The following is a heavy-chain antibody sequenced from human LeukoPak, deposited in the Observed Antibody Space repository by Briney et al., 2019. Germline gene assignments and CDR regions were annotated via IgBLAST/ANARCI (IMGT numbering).Heavy chain of an antibody. CDR1: GYSISSGYY. Sequence: TSETLSLTCTVSGYSISSGYYWGWIRQPPGKGLEWNGSIYHSGSTYYNPSLKSRVTISVDTSKNQFSLKLSSVTAADTAVYYCVPSPYSSSWYGGDNWFDPWGQGTLVTVSS. D-gene: IGHD6-13*01. CDR3: VPSPYSSSWYGGDNWFDP. J-gene: IGHJ5*02. V-gene: IGHV4-38-2*02. CDR2: IYHSGST.